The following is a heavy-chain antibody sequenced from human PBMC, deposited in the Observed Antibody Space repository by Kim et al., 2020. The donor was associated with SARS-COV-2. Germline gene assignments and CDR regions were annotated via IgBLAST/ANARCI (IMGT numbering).Heavy chain of an antibody. CDR1: GYTFTSYG. CDR3: ARDHHYGSGSYYISIDY. CDR2: ISAYNGNT. Sequence: ASVKVSCKASGYTFTSYGISWVRQAPGQGLEWMGWISAYNGNTNYAQKLQGRVTMTTDTSTSTAYMELRSLRSDDTAVYYCARDHHYGSGSYYISIDYWGQGTLATVSS. V-gene: IGHV1-18*01. J-gene: IGHJ4*02. D-gene: IGHD3-10*01.